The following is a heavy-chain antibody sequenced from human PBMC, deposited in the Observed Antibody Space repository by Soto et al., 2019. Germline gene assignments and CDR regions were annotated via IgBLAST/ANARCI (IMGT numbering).Heavy chain of an antibody. J-gene: IGHJ4*02. Sequence: ASVKVSCKASGYTFTSYYMHWVRQAPGQGLEWMGIMNPSSGSTNYAQKFQGRVTMTRDTSTSTVYMELSSLRSEDTAVYYCARENYRRGYFDYWGQGTLVTVSS. CDR1: GYTFTSYY. D-gene: IGHD1-7*01. V-gene: IGHV1-46*01. CDR2: MNPSSGST. CDR3: ARENYRRGYFDY.